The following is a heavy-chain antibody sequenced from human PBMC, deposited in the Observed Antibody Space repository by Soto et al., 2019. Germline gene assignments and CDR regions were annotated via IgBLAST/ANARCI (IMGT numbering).Heavy chain of an antibody. CDR3: AKRDEGCGGGNCHAWDFDY. J-gene: IGHJ4*02. CDR1: GFTFSSYA. V-gene: IGHV3-23*01. D-gene: IGHD2-15*01. CDR2: MTGSGANS. Sequence: EVQLLESGGGLVQPGGSLRLSCAASGFTFSSYAMSWVRQAPGKGLEWVSVMTGSGANSFHADSVKGRFTISRDNSRNTLYLQMNGLRAEDTAVYYCAKRDEGCGGGNCHAWDFDYWGQGALVTVS.